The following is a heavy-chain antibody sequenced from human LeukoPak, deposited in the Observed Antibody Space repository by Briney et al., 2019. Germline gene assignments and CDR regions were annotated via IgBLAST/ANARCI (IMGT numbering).Heavy chain of an antibody. V-gene: IGHV1-24*01. CDR2: FDPEDGET. D-gene: IGHD4-23*01. CDR1: GYTLTELS. J-gene: IGHJ3*02. Sequence: GASVEVSCKVSGYTLTELSMHWVRQAPGKGLEWMGGFDPEDGETIYAQKFQGRVTMTEDTSTDTAYMELSSLRSEDTAVYYCATPPYGGNSDDAFDIWGQGTMVTVSS. CDR3: ATPPYGGNSDDAFDI.